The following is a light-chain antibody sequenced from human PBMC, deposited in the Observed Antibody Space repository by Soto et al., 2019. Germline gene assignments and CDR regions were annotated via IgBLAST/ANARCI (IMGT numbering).Light chain of an antibody. J-gene: IGKJ1*01. CDR1: QSLGSTY. CDR3: HHYGRSPWS. V-gene: IGKV3-20*01. CDR2: GAS. Sequence: EIVLTQSPGTLSLFPGERATLSCRASQSLGSTYLAWYQHKPGQAPRVLIYGASSRAAGIPDRFSGSGSGTDFTLTISRLEREDFAVYYWHHYGRSPWSFGQGTKVDIK.